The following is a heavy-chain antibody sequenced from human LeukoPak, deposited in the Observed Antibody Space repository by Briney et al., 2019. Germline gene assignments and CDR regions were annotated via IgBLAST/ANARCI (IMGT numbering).Heavy chain of an antibody. Sequence: GGSLRLSWAASGFTFRDHYMGWVRHAPGQVLAWVSYISSRSHYTKYGVSVRGRFIISRDNVKDSLYLQMNSLRVDDTAIYYCVRETTEGAKDYWGQGTQVTVSS. J-gene: IGHJ4*02. D-gene: IGHD1-14*01. CDR2: ISSRSHYT. CDR1: GFTFRDHY. CDR3: VRETTEGAKDY. V-gene: IGHV3-11*05.